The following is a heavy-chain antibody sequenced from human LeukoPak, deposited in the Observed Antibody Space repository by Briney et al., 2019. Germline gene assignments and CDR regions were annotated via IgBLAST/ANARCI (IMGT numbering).Heavy chain of an antibody. CDR2: MNPNSGNT. CDR3: ARGKSKAFYYYYYMDV. V-gene: IGHV1-8*01. CDR1: GYTFTSYD. D-gene: IGHD3-3*02. Sequence: ASVKVSCKASGYTFTSYDINWVRQATGQGLEWMGWMNPNSGNTGYAQKFQGRVTMTRNTSISTAYMELSSLRSEDTAVYYCARGKSKAFYYYYYMDVWGKGTTVTVSS. J-gene: IGHJ6*03.